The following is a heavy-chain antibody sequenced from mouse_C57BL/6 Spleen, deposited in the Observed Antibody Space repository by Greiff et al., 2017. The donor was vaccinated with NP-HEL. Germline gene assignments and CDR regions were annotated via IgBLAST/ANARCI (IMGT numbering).Heavy chain of an antibody. D-gene: IGHD1-1*01. CDR1: GYTFTSYT. V-gene: IGHV1-4*01. J-gene: IGHJ2*01. CDR3: ARRDYYGSSAFDY. CDR2: INPSSGYT. Sequence: QVHVKQSGAELARPGASVKMSCKASGYTFTSYTMHWVKQRPGQGLEWIGYINPSSGYTKYNQKFKDKATLTADKSSSTAYMQLSSLTSEDSAVYYCARRDYYGSSAFDYWGQGTTLTVSS.